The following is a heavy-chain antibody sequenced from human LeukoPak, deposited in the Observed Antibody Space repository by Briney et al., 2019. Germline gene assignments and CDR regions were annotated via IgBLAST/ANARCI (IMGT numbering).Heavy chain of an antibody. V-gene: IGHV3-23*01. CDR2: ISGSGGST. J-gene: IGHJ3*02. CDR1: GFTFSSYA. Sequence: GGSLRLSCAASGFTFSSYAMSWVRQAPGKGLEWVSAISGSGGSTYYADSVKGRFTISRDNSKNTLYLQMNSLRAEDTAVYYCARDSDRGLEWLQDDAFDIWGQGTMVTVSS. CDR3: ARDSDRGLEWLQDDAFDI. D-gene: IGHD3-3*01.